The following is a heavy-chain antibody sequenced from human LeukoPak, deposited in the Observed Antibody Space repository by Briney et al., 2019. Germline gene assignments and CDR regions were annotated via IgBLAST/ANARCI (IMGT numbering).Heavy chain of an antibody. J-gene: IGHJ5*02. Sequence: SETLSLTCTVSGGFISSYYWSWIRQPPGKGLEWSGNIYYSGNTNYNPSLKSRVTISVDTSKNQFSLKLSSVTAADTAVYYCARDLIGSYPPGRWFDPWGQGTLVTVSS. CDR1: GGFISSYY. CDR2: IYYSGNT. V-gene: IGHV4-59*01. D-gene: IGHD1-26*01. CDR3: ARDLIGSYPPGRWFDP.